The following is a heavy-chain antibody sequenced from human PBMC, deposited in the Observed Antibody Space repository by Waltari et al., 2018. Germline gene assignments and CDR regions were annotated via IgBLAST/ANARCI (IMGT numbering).Heavy chain of an antibody. V-gene: IGHV1-2*02. CDR1: GYTFTGYY. J-gene: IGHJ4*02. D-gene: IGHD6-13*01. CDR2: INPNSGGT. Sequence: QVQLVQSGAEVKKPGASVKVSCKASGYTFTGYYMHWVRQAPGQGLEWRGWINPNSGGTNDAQKLQGRVTRTTDTSTSTAYMELRSLRSDDTAVYYCARSSGLAAADTDYWGQGTLVTVSS. CDR3: ARSSGLAAADTDY.